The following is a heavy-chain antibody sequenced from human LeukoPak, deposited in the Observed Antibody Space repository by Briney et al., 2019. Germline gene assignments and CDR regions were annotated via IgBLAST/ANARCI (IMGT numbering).Heavy chain of an antibody. V-gene: IGHV1-2*02. Sequence: GASVKVSCKASGYIFTGYYIHWVRQAPGQGLEWMGWINPHSGDTNYAQKFQGRVTMTRDTSISTAYMELSRLRSDDTAVYYCARGGYSSSWYDLDYWGQGTLVTVSS. D-gene: IGHD6-13*01. CDR3: ARGGYSSSWYDLDY. J-gene: IGHJ4*02. CDR2: INPHSGDT. CDR1: GYIFTGYY.